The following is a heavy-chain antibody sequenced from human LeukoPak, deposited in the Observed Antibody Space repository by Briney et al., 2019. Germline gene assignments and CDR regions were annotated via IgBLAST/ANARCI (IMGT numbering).Heavy chain of an antibody. J-gene: IGHJ6*03. CDR1: GGSISSSSYY. D-gene: IGHD2-8*01. V-gene: IGHV4-39*02. CDR2: IYYSGST. Sequence: SETLSLTCTVSGGSISSSSYYWGWIRQPPGKGLEWIGSIYYSGSTYYNPSLKSRVTISVDTSKNQFSLKLSSVTAADTAVYYCAKDRCSNGIGCYYYYMDVWGKGTTVTISS. CDR3: AKDRCSNGIGCYYYYMDV.